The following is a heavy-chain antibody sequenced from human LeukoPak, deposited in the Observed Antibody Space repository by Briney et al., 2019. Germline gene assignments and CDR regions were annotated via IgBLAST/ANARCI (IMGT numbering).Heavy chain of an antibody. CDR2: ISAYNGNT. CDR1: GYTFTSYG. D-gene: IGHD2-2*01. V-gene: IGHV1-18*01. J-gene: IGHJ4*02. Sequence: ASVKVSCKASGYTFTSYGISWVRQAPGQGLEWMGWISAYNGNTNYAPKLQGRVTMTTDTSTSTAYMELRSLRSDDTAVYYCARGRIVVVPAAPDYWGQGTLVTVSS. CDR3: ARGRIVVVPAAPDY.